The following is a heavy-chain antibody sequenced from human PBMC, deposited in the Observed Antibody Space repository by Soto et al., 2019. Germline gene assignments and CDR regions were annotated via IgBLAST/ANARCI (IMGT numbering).Heavy chain of an antibody. Sequence: GGSLRRSCTGSGFSFGDYTINWFRQTPGKGLEWVSFIRSKSFGGTAEYAASAKGRFTISRDDSKNTIYLHMDRLKTEDTAVYYCARRRLVVPAAIRDDYWGPGTLVTVSS. D-gene: IGHD2-2*01. J-gene: IGHJ4*02. V-gene: IGHV3-49*03. CDR3: ARRRLVVPAAIRDDY. CDR2: IRSKSFGGTA. CDR1: GFSFGDYT.